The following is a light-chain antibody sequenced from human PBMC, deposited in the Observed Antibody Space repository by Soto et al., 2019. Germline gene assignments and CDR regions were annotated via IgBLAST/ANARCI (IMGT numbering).Light chain of an antibody. CDR3: QQVYVYPST. Sequence: IQVTQSPSSLPSSLWDRISSTCRASQAISSYLGWYQQKPGKAPNLLIYDASTLQSGVPSRFSGGGSGTDFTLTISSLQPEDFATYYCQQVYVYPSTFGGGTKVDIK. J-gene: IGKJ4*01. CDR2: DAS. V-gene: IGKV1-9*01. CDR1: QAISSY.